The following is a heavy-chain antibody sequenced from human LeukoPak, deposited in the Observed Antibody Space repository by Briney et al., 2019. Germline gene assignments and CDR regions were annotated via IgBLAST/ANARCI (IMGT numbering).Heavy chain of an antibody. CDR3: ARPELHRIAARHRKPVFDAFDI. D-gene: IGHD6-6*01. CDR1: GGSISSSSYY. V-gene: IGHV4-39*01. CDR2: IYYSGST. J-gene: IGHJ3*02. Sequence: SETLSLTCTVSGGSISSSSYYWGWIRQPPGKGLEWIGSIYYSGSTYYNPSLKSRVTISVDTSKNQFSLKLSSVTAADTAVYYCARPELHRIAARHRKPVFDAFDIWGQGTMVTVSS.